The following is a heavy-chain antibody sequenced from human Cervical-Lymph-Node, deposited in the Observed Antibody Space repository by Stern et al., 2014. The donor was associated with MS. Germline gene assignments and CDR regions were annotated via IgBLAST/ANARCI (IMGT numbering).Heavy chain of an antibody. V-gene: IGHV3-49*03. D-gene: IGHD1-1*01. Sequence: EVQLVESGGGLVQPGRSLRLSCTASGFTFGDYAMNWLRQAPGKGLEWVGFIRSKVYGGAAEYAASVKGRFTISRDDSKSIAYLQMNSLKTEDTAVYYCTEGTTYFDYWGQGILVTVSS. CDR2: IRSKVYGGAA. CDR3: TEGTTYFDY. CDR1: GFTFGDYA. J-gene: IGHJ4*02.